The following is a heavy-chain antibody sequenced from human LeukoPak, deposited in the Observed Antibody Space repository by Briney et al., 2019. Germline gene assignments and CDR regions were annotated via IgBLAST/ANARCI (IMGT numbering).Heavy chain of an antibody. Sequence: SETLSLTCAVYGGSFSGYYWSWIRKPPGKGLEWIGEINHSGSTNYNPSLKSRVTISVDTSKNQFSLKLSSVTAADTAVYYCARDIGVYYGSGSYYKWSHFDYWGQGTLVTVSS. CDR3: ARDIGVYYGSGSYYKWSHFDY. D-gene: IGHD3-10*01. CDR2: INHSGST. V-gene: IGHV4-34*01. CDR1: GGSFSGYY. J-gene: IGHJ4*02.